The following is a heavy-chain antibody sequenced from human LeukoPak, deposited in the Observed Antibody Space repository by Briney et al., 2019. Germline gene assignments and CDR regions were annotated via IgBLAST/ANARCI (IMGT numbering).Heavy chain of an antibody. CDR3: ARRRSTNYYYYGMDV. D-gene: IGHD2-2*01. Sequence: PSETLSLTCAVYGGSFSGYYWSWIRQPPGKGLEGIGEINHSGSTNYNPSLKSRVTISVDTSKNQFSLKLSSVTAADTAVYYCARRRSTNYYYYGMDVWGQGTTVTVSS. CDR2: INHSGST. J-gene: IGHJ6*02. CDR1: GGSFSGYY. V-gene: IGHV4-34*01.